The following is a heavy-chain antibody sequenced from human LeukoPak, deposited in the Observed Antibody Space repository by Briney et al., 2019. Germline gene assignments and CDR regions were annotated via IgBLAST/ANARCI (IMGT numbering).Heavy chain of an antibody. D-gene: IGHD1/OR15-1a*01. CDR3: ARGEHYYYYYGMDV. CDR1: GGTFSSYA. CDR2: IIPILGIA. Sequence: ASVKVSCKASGGTFSSYAISWVRQAPGQGLEWMGRIIPILGIANYAQKFQGRVTITADKSTSTAYMELSSLRSEDTAVYYCARGEHYYYYYGMDVWGQGTTVTVSS. V-gene: IGHV1-69*04. J-gene: IGHJ6*02.